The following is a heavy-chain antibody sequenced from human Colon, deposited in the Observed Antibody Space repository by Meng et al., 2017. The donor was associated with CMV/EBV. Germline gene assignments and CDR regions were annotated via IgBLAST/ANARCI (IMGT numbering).Heavy chain of an antibody. Sequence: SCAASVSPVGSHYVSWFRQAPGKGLEWVSVIHGGGGTYYADSVKGRFTISRDNSKNTLYLQMDSLRPEDTAVYYCAYEGPYSGNYVDYWGQGALVTVSS. D-gene: IGHD1-26*01. CDR1: VSPVGSHY. V-gene: IGHV3-66*02. J-gene: IGHJ4*02. CDR2: IHGGGGT. CDR3: AYEGPYSGNYVDY.